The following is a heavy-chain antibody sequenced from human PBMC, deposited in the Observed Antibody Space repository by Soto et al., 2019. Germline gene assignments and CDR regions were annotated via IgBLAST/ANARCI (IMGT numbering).Heavy chain of an antibody. CDR1: CGSFSGYY. J-gene: IGHJ4*02. D-gene: IGHD3-10*01. V-gene: IGHV4-34*01. CDR3: ARPRNNYYGSGSLIY. Sequence: SETLSLTCAVYCGSFSGYYWSWIRQPPGKGLEWIGEINHSGSTNYNPSLKSRVTISVDTSKNQFSLKLSSVTAADTAVYYCARPRNNYYGSGSLIYWGQGTLVTVSS. CDR2: INHSGST.